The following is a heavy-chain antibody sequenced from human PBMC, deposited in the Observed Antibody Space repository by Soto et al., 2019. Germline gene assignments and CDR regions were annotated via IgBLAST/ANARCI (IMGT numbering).Heavy chain of an antibody. CDR3: ARLRDSDGMDV. V-gene: IGHV1-69*02. Sequence: QVQLVQSGAEVKKPGSSVKVSCKASGGTFSSYTISWVRQAPGQGLEWMGRIIPILGIANYAQKFQGRVTXTXXKSPSTAYMELSSLRSEDTAVYYCARLRDSDGMDVWGQGTTVTVSS. CDR2: IIPILGIA. J-gene: IGHJ6*02. CDR1: GGTFSSYT. D-gene: IGHD1-26*01.